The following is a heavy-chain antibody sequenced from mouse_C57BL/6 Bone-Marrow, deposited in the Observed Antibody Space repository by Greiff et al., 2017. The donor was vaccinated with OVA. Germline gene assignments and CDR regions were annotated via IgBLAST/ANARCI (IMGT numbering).Heavy chain of an antibody. V-gene: IGHV14-4*01. CDR1: GFNIKDDY. CDR2: IDPENGDT. Sequence: VQLQQSGAELVRPGASVKLSCTASGFNIKDDYMHWVKQRPEQGLEWIGWIDPENGDTEYASKFQGKATITADTSSNTAYLQLSSLTSEDTAVYYCTALRGVFAYWGQGTLVTVSA. J-gene: IGHJ3*01. D-gene: IGHD3-2*02. CDR3: TALRGVFAY.